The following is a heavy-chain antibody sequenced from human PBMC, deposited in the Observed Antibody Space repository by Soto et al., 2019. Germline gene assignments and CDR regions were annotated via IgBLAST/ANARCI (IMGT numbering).Heavy chain of an antibody. CDR2: ITSDERTI. CDR1: GFTFRVYS. J-gene: IGHJ4*01. Sequence: EVQLVESGGGLVQPGGSLGLSCSASGFTFRVYSMNWVRQAPGKGLEWVSYITSDERTIHYADSVKGRFTISRDNAKNSVYLQMTSLRDEDTAVDYCARSVEGHFDFWGQGILVTVSS. CDR3: ARSVEGHFDF. D-gene: IGHD6-19*01. V-gene: IGHV3-48*02.